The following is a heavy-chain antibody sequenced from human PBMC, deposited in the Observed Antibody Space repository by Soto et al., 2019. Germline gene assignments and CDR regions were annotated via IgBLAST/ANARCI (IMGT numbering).Heavy chain of an antibody. J-gene: IGHJ4*02. CDR2: ISYDGSNK. CDR3: ARGQVVVVPAAIFGARRVDY. D-gene: IGHD2-2*01. V-gene: IGHV3-30-3*01. CDR1: GFTFSSYA. Sequence: QVQLVESGGGVVQPGRSLRLSCAASGFTFSSYAMHWVRQAPGKGLEWVAVISYDGSNKYYADSVKGRFTISRDSSKNTLYLQMNSLRAEDTAVYYCARGQVVVVPAAIFGARRVDYWGQGTLVTVSS.